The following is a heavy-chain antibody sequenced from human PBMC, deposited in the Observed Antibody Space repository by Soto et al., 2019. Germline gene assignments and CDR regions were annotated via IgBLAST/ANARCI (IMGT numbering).Heavy chain of an antibody. D-gene: IGHD3-10*01. J-gene: IGHJ4*02. Sequence: GGSLRLSCAASGFTFSNAWMNWVRQAPAKGLEWVGRIKSKTDGGTTDYAAPVKGRFTISRDDSKNTLYLQMNSLKTEDTAVYYCTTVRGFGELLYESYFDYWGQGTLVTVSS. V-gene: IGHV3-15*07. CDR1: GFTFSNAW. CDR2: IKSKTDGGTT. CDR3: TTVRGFGELLYESYFDY.